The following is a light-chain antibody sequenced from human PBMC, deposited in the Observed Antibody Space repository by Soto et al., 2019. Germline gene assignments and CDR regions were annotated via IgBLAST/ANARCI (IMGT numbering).Light chain of an antibody. CDR1: QSISSW. J-gene: IGKJ4*01. Sequence: GDRVSITCRASQSISSWLAWYQQKQGKAPKLLIYDASSLESGVPSRFSGSGYGTEFNLTISSLQTDDFATYYCQQYNSYMLTFGGGTKVDIK. V-gene: IGKV1-5*01. CDR2: DAS. CDR3: QQYNSYMLT.